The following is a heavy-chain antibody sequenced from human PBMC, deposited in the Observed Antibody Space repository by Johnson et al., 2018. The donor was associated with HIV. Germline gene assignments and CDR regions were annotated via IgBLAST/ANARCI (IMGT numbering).Heavy chain of an antibody. Sequence: QVHLVESGGGVVQPGKSVRLSCAASGLNFSDYGMHWVRQAPGKGLEWVAVISFDGSNEHYVDSVQGRFTISRDNSNNTLYLQMNRLRVEDTAVYYCARGRMTLTAMDLRGGAFDIWGQGTMVTVSS. D-gene: IGHD2-21*02. V-gene: IGHV3-30*03. CDR3: ARGRMTLTAMDLRGGAFDI. CDR1: GLNFSDYG. CDR2: ISFDGSNE. J-gene: IGHJ3*02.